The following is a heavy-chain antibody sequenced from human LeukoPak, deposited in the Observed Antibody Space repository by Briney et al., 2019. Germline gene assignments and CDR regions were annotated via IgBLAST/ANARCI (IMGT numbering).Heavy chain of an antibody. V-gene: IGHV3-9*01. J-gene: IGHJ4*02. D-gene: IGHD2-15*01. CDR2: ISWSSGSL. Sequence: GRSLRLSCEASGFTFDNYAMHWVRQAPGKGLEWVSGISWSSGSLGYADSVKGRFTISRGNAKNSLYLQMNSLRAEDTALYYCAKAELGYCSGGRCSGWAPFDHWGQGTLVTVSS. CDR1: GFTFDNYA. CDR3: AKAELGYCSGGRCSGWAPFDH.